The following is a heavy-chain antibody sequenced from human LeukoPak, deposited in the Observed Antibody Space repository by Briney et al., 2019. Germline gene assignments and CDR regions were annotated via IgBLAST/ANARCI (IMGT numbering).Heavy chain of an antibody. Sequence: SVKVSCKASGGTFSSYAISWVRQAPGQGLEWMGGIIPIFGTANYAQKFQGRVTITTDESTSTAYMELSSLRSEDTAVYYCATDLERGSGTTPYYWGQGTLVTVSS. CDR1: GGTFSSYA. V-gene: IGHV1-69*05. CDR2: IIPIFGTA. CDR3: ATDLERGSGTTPYY. D-gene: IGHD1-7*01. J-gene: IGHJ4*02.